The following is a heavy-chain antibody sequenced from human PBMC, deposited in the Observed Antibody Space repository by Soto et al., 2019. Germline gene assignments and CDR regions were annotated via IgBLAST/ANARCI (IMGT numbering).Heavy chain of an antibody. J-gene: IGHJ4*02. D-gene: IGHD1-1*01. CDR1: GGSVSSGSYY. Sequence: SETLSLTCTVSGGSVSSGSYYWSWIRQPPGKGLEWIGYIYYSGSTNYNPSLKSRVTISVDTSKNQFSLKLSSVTAADTAVYYCARGANLDIATRPFDYWGQGTLVTVSS. CDR2: IYYSGST. CDR3: ARGANLDIATRPFDY. V-gene: IGHV4-61*01.